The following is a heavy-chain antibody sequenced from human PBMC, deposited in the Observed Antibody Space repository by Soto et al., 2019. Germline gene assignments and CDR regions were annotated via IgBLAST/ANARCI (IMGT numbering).Heavy chain of an antibody. CDR3: ARDLRDTVVNDAFDI. Sequence: GASVKVSCKASGYTFTSYYMHWVRQAPGQGLEWMGIINPSGGSTSYAQKFQGRVTMTRDTSTSTAYMELSSLRSEDTAVYYCARDLRDTVVNDAFDIWGQGTMVTV. CDR1: GYTFTSYY. CDR2: INPSGGST. D-gene: IGHD2-15*01. V-gene: IGHV1-46*01. J-gene: IGHJ3*02.